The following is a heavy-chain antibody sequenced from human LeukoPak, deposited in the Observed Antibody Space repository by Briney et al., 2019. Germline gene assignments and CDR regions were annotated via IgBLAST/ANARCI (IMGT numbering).Heavy chain of an antibody. CDR2: ISGSGGST. V-gene: IGHV3-23*01. Sequence: GGSLRLSCAASGFTFSSYAMSWVRQAPGKGLEWVSAISGSGGSTYYADSVKGRFTISRDNSENTLYLQMNSLRAEDTAVYYCAKASLVEPTTLLVFDYWGQGTLVTVSS. D-gene: IGHD1-26*01. J-gene: IGHJ4*02. CDR3: AKASLVEPTTLLVFDY. CDR1: GFTFSSYA.